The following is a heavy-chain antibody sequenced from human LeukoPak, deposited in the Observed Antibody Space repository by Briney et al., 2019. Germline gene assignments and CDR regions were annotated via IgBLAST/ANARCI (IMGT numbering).Heavy chain of an antibody. D-gene: IGHD3-22*01. V-gene: IGHV3-23*01. Sequence: GGSLGLSCAASGFTFSEYAMSWVRQAPGKGLEGVSPISESGDTTYDADSVKGRFTMSRDNPKNTLYLQMNSLRAEDTAVYYCAKAARGQRSITMIVVAEYYFDYWGQGTLVTVSS. CDR3: AKAARGQRSITMIVVAEYYFDY. CDR2: ISESGDTT. J-gene: IGHJ4*02. CDR1: GFTFSEYA.